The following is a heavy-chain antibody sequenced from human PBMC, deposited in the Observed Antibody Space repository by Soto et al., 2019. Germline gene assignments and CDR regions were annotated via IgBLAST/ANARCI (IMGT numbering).Heavy chain of an antibody. Sequence: TGGSLRLSCAASGFTFSSYAMSWVRQAPGKGLEWVSAISGSGGSTYYADSVKGRFTISRDNSKNTLYLQMNSLRAEDTAVYYCAKGIAAAGTVKANWGQGTLDTVSS. CDR3: AKGIAAAGTVKAN. V-gene: IGHV3-23*01. D-gene: IGHD6-13*01. CDR2: ISGSGGST. J-gene: IGHJ4*02. CDR1: GFTFSSYA.